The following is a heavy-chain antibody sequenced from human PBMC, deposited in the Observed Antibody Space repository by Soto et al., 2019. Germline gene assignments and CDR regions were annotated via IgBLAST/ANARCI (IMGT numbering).Heavy chain of an antibody. V-gene: IGHV3-21*02. D-gene: IGHD6-19*01. J-gene: IGHJ4*02. CDR1: GFTFTTDT. CDR2: IGSSTGDI. CDR3: ARNKLAGVMPVAGRIDC. Sequence: EVQLVESGGGLVKPGGSLRLSCAASGFTFTTDTMDWVRQAPGKGLEWVSSIGSSTGDINYADSVRGRFTISRDNAKNSLYLQMGGLRVEETATYFCARNKLAGVMPVAGRIDCGGQGTLVTVSS.